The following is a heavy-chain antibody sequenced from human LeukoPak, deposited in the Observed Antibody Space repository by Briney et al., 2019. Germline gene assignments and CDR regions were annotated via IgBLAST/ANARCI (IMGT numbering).Heavy chain of an antibody. V-gene: IGHV1-18*01. D-gene: IGHD3-3*01. CDR2: ISAYNGNT. CDR1: GYTFTNYG. J-gene: IGHJ4*02. Sequence: GASVKVSCKASGYTFTNYGISWVRQAPGQGLEWMGWISAYNGNTNYAQKLQGRVTMTTDTSTSTAYMEVRSLRSDDTAVYYCASDWGLFGVVIPHHYWGQGTLVTVSS. CDR3: ASDWGLFGVVIPHHY.